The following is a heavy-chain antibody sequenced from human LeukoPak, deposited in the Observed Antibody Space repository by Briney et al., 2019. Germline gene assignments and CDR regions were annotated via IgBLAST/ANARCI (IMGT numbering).Heavy chain of an antibody. CDR1: GYNFATYW. D-gene: IGHD2-2*01. J-gene: IGHJ4*02. V-gene: IGHV5-51*01. CDR3: GSQVYCSRTRCSHQ. Sequence: GDSLKISCKASGYNFATYWIAWLGQMPGKGLEWMGLIYPGDSDTRYSPSFQGQVTISADKSIRHAYLQWSTLKASDRAMYYCGSQVYCSRTRCSHQWRQGTLDSVSS. CDR2: IYPGDSDT.